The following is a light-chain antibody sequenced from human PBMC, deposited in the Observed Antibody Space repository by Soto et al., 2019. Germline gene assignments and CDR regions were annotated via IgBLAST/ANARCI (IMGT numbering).Light chain of an antibody. Sequence: DTLMTQLSFPLPVTPGEAASSSCRSSRSLLHSNGYNDLDWYLQKPGQYPKILIYLGSNRPSGVPDRFSGSGSGTDFTLKISRVEAADVGVYYCMPALQSLPFGHWPRLEIK. CDR3: MPALQSLP. CDR1: RSLLHSNGYND. V-gene: IGKV2-28*01. CDR2: LGS. J-gene: IGKJ5*01.